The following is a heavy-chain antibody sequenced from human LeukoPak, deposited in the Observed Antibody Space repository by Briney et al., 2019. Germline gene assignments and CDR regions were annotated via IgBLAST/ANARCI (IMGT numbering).Heavy chain of an antibody. Sequence: PSETLSLTCNVSGYAISSGYYWAWIRQPPGKGLEWIANIYHTGNTHYNPSLKSRVTISVDTSKNHFSLRVNSVTAADTATYYCARWTPGMWFDPWGQGTLVTVSS. V-gene: IGHV4-38-2*02. CDR1: GYAISSGYY. D-gene: IGHD3/OR15-3a*01. CDR3: ARWTPGMWFDP. J-gene: IGHJ5*02. CDR2: IYHTGNT.